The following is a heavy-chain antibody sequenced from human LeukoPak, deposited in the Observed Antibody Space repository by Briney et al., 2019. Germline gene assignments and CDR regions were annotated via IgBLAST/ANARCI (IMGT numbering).Heavy chain of an antibody. Sequence: GGSLRLSCAASGFTFSNYAMSWVRQIPGKGLEWVSTISGSGGSTYYTDSVKGRFTISRDNSSNTLYLQMNSLRAEDTAVYYCARVIFSQFRDYLIRYYYYMDVWGKGTTVTISS. V-gene: IGHV3-23*01. J-gene: IGHJ6*03. D-gene: IGHD2/OR15-2a*01. CDR2: ISGSGGST. CDR1: GFTFSNYA. CDR3: ARVIFSQFRDYLIRYYYYMDV.